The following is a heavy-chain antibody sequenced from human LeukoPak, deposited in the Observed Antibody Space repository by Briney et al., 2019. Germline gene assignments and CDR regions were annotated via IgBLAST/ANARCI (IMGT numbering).Heavy chain of an antibody. CDR2: INPDSGGT. CDR1: GYTLTELS. Sequence: GASVKVPCKVSGYTLTELSMHWVRQAPGQGLEWMGWINPDSGGTNYAQKFQGTVTMTRDTSIATAYMELDRLRSDDTAVYYCARVGGDGYNYDFDYWGQGTLVTVSS. D-gene: IGHD5-24*01. V-gene: IGHV1-2*02. J-gene: IGHJ4*02. CDR3: ARVGGDGYNYDFDY.